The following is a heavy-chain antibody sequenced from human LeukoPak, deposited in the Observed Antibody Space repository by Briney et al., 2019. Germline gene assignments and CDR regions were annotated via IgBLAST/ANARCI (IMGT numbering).Heavy chain of an antibody. CDR3: ARHVDYIRASSFGFYKY. Sequence: PSEPLSLTCAVSGYSISSGYYWGSTGQPPGKGLDWVGSIYHSVSTYNNPSLKSLVTISIDTSKNQFSLKLSSVTAPDTAVYYCARHVDYIRASSFGFYKYWGQRTLVTVSS. CDR2: IYHSVST. D-gene: IGHD6-13*01. J-gene: IGHJ4*02. V-gene: IGHV4-38-2*01. CDR1: GYSISSGYY.